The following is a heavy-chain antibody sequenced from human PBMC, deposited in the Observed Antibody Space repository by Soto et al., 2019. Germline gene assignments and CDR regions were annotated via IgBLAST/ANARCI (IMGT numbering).Heavy chain of an antibody. J-gene: IGHJ3*02. V-gene: IGHV3-11*01. CDR2: ISSSGSNI. D-gene: IGHD3-16*02. CDR3: AREGGSSDYDYIWGSYRSDDAFDI. Sequence: QVQLVESGGGLVKPGGSLRLSCAASGFTFSDYYMSWIRQAPWKGLEWVSYISSSGSNIFYSDSVKGRFTISRDNAKKSLFLQMNSLRADDTAVYYCAREGGSSDYDYIWGSYRSDDAFDIWGQGTMVTVSS. CDR1: GFTFSDYY.